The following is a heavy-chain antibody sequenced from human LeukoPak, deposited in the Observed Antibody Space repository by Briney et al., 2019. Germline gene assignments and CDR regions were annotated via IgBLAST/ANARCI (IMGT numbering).Heavy chain of an antibody. CDR3: ARDSGYNWNYLGYDYYYYMDV. CDR2: IYYSGST. Sequence: PSETLSLTCTVSGGSISSHYWSWIRQPPGKGLEWIGYIYYSGSTNYNPSLKSRVTISVDTSKNQFSLKLSSVTAADTAVYYCARDSGYNWNYLGYDYYYYMDVWGKGTTVTVSS. CDR1: GGSISSHY. J-gene: IGHJ6*03. D-gene: IGHD1-7*01. V-gene: IGHV4-59*11.